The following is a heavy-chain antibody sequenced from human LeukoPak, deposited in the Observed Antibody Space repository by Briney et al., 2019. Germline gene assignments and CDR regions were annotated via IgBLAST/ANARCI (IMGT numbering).Heavy chain of an antibody. CDR3: ARGPGYDQEGY. CDR1: GGSFRGYY. D-gene: IGHD5-12*01. CDR2: INHSGGT. V-gene: IGHV4-34*01. Sequence: SETLSLTCAVYGGSFRGYYWSWIRQPPGKGLEWIGEINHSGGTNYNPSLMSRVTISLDTSKNQFSLKLSSVTAADTAVYYCARGPGYDQEGYWGQGTLVIVSS. J-gene: IGHJ4*02.